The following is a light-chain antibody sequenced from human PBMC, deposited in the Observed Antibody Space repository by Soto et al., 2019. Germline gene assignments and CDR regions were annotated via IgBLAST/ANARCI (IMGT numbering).Light chain of an antibody. CDR2: DVS. J-gene: IGLJ3*02. CDR3: SSYTTSSTWV. V-gene: IGLV2-14*01. CDR1: SSDVGSYNC. Sequence: QSALIQPASVSGSPGQSITISCTGTSSDVGSYNCVSWYQQYPGKAPRLIIYDVSNRPSGDSNRFSGSKSGNTASLTISGLLAEDEADYYCSSYTTSSTWVFGGGTKLTVL.